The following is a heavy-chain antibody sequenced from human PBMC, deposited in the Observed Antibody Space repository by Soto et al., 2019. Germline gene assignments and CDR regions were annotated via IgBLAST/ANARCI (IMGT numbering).Heavy chain of an antibody. CDR2: ISYDGSNK. CDR3: VGGWIGLAGKDQKLFYQ. V-gene: IGHV3-30-3*01. CDR1: GFIFSNYN. J-gene: IGHJ4*02. Sequence: QVQLVESGGGVVQPGRSLRLSCAASGFIFSNYNMHWVRQPPGKGLEWVADISYDGSNKNYVDSVKGRFTISRDKSKNTLYLQMDRLRAEDTVLYYCVGGWIGLAGKDQKLFYQWCQGTLVSDAS. D-gene: IGHD6-19*01.